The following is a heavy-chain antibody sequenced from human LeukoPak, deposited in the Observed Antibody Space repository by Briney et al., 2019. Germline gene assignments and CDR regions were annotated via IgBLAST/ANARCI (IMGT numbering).Heavy chain of an antibody. Sequence: KPGGSLRLSCAASGFTFSDYYTSWLRQAPGKGLEWVSYISSSGTTIYHADSVKGRFTISRDNAKNRLYLQMNSLRAEDTAIYYCARGGYYDFWSEFGDYGGQGILVAVSA. CDR3: ARGGYYDFWSEFGDY. CDR2: ISSSGTTI. CDR1: GFTFSDYY. J-gene: IGHJ4*02. V-gene: IGHV3-11*04. D-gene: IGHD3-3*01.